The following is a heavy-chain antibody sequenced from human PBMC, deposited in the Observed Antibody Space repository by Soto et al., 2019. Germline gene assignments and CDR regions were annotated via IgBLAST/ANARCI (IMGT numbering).Heavy chain of an antibody. CDR1: GFICSSYD. D-gene: IGHD2-8*02. Sequence: GGSLRLSCAASGFICSSYDMSWVRQAPGKGLEWVSTILVAGSTHYEDSVKGRFTISRGRSKNTVYLQMNSLTAGDTAMYYCAKATATGGGAFDICGQGTMVTVSS. J-gene: IGHJ3*02. CDR3: AKATATGGGAFDI. V-gene: IGHV3-23*01. CDR2: ILVAGST.